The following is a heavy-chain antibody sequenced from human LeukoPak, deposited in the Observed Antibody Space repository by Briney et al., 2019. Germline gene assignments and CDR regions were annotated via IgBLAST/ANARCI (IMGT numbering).Heavy chain of an antibody. Sequence: ASVKVSCKASGYTFTSYDINWVRQATGQGLEWMGWMNPNSGNTGYAQKFQGRVTMTRNTSISTAYMELSSLRSDDTAVYYCASSGDRSGLWFGELYPYYFDYWGQGTLVTVSS. D-gene: IGHD3-10*01. CDR1: GYTFTSYD. J-gene: IGHJ4*02. V-gene: IGHV1-8*01. CDR3: ASSGDRSGLWFGELYPYYFDY. CDR2: MNPNSGNT.